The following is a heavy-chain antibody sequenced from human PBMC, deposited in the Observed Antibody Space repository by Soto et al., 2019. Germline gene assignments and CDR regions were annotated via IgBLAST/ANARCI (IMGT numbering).Heavy chain of an antibody. Sequence: VSVKVSCKTSGFTFTSYGISWARQAPGRGLEWMGWISTYNGNTNYAQKLQGRVTMTTDTSTSTAYMELRSLRSDDTAVYYCARDGLYSSSPPSWFDPWGQGTLVTVSS. CDR2: ISTYNGNT. J-gene: IGHJ5*02. CDR1: GFTFTSYG. D-gene: IGHD6-6*01. V-gene: IGHV1-18*01. CDR3: ARDGLYSSSPPSWFDP.